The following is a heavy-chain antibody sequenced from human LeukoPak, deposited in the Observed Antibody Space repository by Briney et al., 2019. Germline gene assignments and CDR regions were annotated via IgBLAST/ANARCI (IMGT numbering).Heavy chain of an antibody. CDR1: GFTPRIYW. V-gene: IGHV3-74*01. D-gene: IGHD3-3*01. CDR3: ARGAVDFWSGYYPDY. Sequence: PGGSLRLSCAASGFTPRIYWMHWVPQTPGKGLEWVSGINSDGTSTNYADNVKGRLTVARDNAKNTLYLQMTSLRTEDTAVYYCARGAVDFWSGYYPDYWGQGTLVTVSS. CDR2: INSDGTST. J-gene: IGHJ4*02.